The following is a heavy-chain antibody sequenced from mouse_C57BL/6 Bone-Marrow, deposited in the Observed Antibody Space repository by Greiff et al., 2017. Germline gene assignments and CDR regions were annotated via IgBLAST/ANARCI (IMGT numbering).Heavy chain of an antibody. Sequence: VQLQQPGAELVMPGASVKLSCKASGYTFTSYWMHWVKQRPGQGLEWIGEIDPSDSYTNYNQKFKGKSTLTVDKSSSTAYMQLSSLTSEDSAVYYYARCGYYVGYYAMDYGGQGTSVTVSS. J-gene: IGHJ4*01. D-gene: IGHD2-3*01. V-gene: IGHV1-69*01. CDR2: IDPSDSYT. CDR3: ARCGYYVGYYAMDY. CDR1: GYTFTSYW.